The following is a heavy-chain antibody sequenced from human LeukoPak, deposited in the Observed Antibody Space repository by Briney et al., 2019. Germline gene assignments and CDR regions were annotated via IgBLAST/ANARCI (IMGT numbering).Heavy chain of an antibody. CDR1: GGSFSSYY. D-gene: IGHD5-24*01. Sequence: SETPSLTCTVSGGSFSSYYWSWIRQPAGKGLEWIGRIYTSGSTNYNSSLKSRVTMSVDTSKNQVSLKLSSVTAADTAVYYCATGDGYNSFDYWGQGTLVTVSS. V-gene: IGHV4-4*07. J-gene: IGHJ4*02. CDR2: IYTSGST. CDR3: ATGDGYNSFDY.